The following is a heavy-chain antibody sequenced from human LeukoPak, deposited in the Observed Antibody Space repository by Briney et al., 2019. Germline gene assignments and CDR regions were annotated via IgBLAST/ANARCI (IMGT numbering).Heavy chain of an antibody. CDR3: VRGIAAAELDY. J-gene: IGHJ4*02. CDR2: IYYSGST. Sequence: PSETLSLTCTVSGGSISSYYWSWIRQPPGKGLEWIGYIYYSGSTNYNPSLKSRVTISVDTSKNQFSLELSSVTAADTAVYYCVRGIAAAELDYWGQGTLVTVSS. D-gene: IGHD6-13*01. CDR1: GGSISSYY. V-gene: IGHV4-59*12.